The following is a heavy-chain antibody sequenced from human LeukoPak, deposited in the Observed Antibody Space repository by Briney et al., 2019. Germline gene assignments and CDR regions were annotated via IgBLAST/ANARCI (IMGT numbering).Heavy chain of an antibody. CDR2: IYYSGST. V-gene: IGHV4-39*01. CDR1: GGSISSGSYY. D-gene: IGHD6-6*01. J-gene: IGHJ3*02. CDR3: ASSEIAIAAPSNAFDI. Sequence: SEALSLTCTVSGGSISSGSYYWGWIRQPPGKGLEWIGSIYYSGSTYYNPSLKSRVTISVDTSKNQFSLKLSSVTAADTAVYYCASSEIAIAAPSNAFDIWGQGTMVTVSS.